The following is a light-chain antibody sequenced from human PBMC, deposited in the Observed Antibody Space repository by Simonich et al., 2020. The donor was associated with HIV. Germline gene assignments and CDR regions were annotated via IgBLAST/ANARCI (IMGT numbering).Light chain of an antibody. V-gene: IGKV3-15*01. Sequence: IVMTQSPATLSVSPGERATLSCRASQSVSSNLAWYQQKPGQAPRLLIVDASTRATGVPAKFSGSGSGTEFTLTISSIQSEEFAVYYCQQYNNRPLTFGGGTKVEIK. J-gene: IGKJ4*01. CDR1: QSVSSN. CDR2: DAS. CDR3: QQYNNRPLT.